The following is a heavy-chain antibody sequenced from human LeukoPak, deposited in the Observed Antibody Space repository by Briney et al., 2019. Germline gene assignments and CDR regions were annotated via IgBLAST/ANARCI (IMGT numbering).Heavy chain of an antibody. CDR1: GFTFSNFW. Sequence: AGGSLRLSCAVSGFTFSNFWMSWVRQAPGRGLEWVANIHPEGNEKYHVESVKGRFTISRDNAKNLLFLQMNGLRAEDTAVYYCARGDDFSGDHWGQGTLVTVSS. CDR3: ARGDDFSGDH. D-gene: IGHD1-1*01. J-gene: IGHJ4*02. V-gene: IGHV3-7*04. CDR2: IHPEGNEK.